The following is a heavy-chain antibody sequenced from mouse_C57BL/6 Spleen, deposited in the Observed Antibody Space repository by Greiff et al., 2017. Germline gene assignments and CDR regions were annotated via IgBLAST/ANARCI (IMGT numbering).Heavy chain of an antibody. CDR2: IYPGDGDT. V-gene: IGHV1-82*01. CDR3: ARNGGAYYGGSYDAMDD. Sequence: QVQLQQSGPELVKPGASVKISCKASGYAFSSSWMTWVKQRPGQGLEWIGRIYPGDGDTNYNGKFKGKATLTADKSSSTAYMQLSSLTSEDSAVYFCARNGGAYYGGSYDAMDDWGQGTSVTVSS. J-gene: IGHJ4*01. CDR1: GYAFSSSW. D-gene: IGHD1-1*01.